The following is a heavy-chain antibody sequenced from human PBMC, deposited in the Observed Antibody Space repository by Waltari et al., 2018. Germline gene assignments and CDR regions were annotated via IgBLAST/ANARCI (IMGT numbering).Heavy chain of an antibody. CDR2: ISSSGNTM. CDR3: ARDHSGTYSFDI. V-gene: IGHV3-48*03. D-gene: IGHD1-26*01. Sequence: EVQLVESGGGLAQPGGSLRLSCAASGFTFSRYEMDWVRQAPGKGLEWLSYISSSGNTMYYADSVKGRFTISRDNAKNSLNLQMNPLRAEDTAVYYCARDHSGTYSFDIWGQGIMVTVSS. CDR1: GFTFSRYE. J-gene: IGHJ3*02.